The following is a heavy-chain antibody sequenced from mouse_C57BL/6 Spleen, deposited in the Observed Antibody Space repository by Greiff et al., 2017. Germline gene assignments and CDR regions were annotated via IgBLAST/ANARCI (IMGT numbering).Heavy chain of an antibody. D-gene: IGHD4-1*01. Sequence: VQLQQSGPELVKPGASVKISCKASGYAFSSSWMNWVKQRPGKGLEWIGRIYPGDGDTNYNGKFKGKATLTVDKSSSTAYMQLSSLTSEDSAVYFCARSRTGYCFDYWGQGTTLTVSS. CDR3: ARSRTGYCFDY. V-gene: IGHV1-82*01. J-gene: IGHJ2*01. CDR1: GYAFSSSW. CDR2: IYPGDGDT.